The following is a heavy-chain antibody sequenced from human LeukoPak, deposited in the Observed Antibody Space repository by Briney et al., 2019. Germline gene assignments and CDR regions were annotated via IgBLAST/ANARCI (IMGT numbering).Heavy chain of an antibody. J-gene: IGHJ4*02. CDR3: ASPKENSDYYFDS. CDR2: LIPLFGRA. CDR1: GGTLRNYA. D-gene: IGHD4-11*01. V-gene: IGHV1-69*01. Sequence: SVSVSCKASGGTLRNYAISWVRQAPGQGLEWMGGLIPLFGRAEYAQKFQGRVTITADEPTNTAYMELNFLRSEDTAVYYCASPKENSDYYFDSWGQGTLVAVSA.